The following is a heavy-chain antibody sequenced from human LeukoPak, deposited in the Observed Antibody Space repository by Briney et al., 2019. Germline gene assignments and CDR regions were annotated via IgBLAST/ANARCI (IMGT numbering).Heavy chain of an antibody. CDR2: IYHSGST. D-gene: IGHD2-15*01. V-gene: IGHV4-38-2*02. CDR3: ARAARRYCSGGSCPPPDYYYMDV. Sequence: SETLSLTCTVSGYSISSGYYWGWIRPPPGKGLEWIGCIYHSGSTYYNPSLKSRVTISVDTSKNQFSLNLSSVTAADTAVYYCARAARRYCSGGSCPPPDYYYMDVWGKGTTVTVSS. J-gene: IGHJ6*03. CDR1: GYSISSGYY.